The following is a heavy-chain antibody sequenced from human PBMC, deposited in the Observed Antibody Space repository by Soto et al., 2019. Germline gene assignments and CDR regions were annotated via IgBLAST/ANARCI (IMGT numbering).Heavy chain of an antibody. CDR3: VSGPGTTADY. D-gene: IGHD1-1*01. CDR1: GGSISSTRYY. CDR2: TYYTGST. J-gene: IGHJ4*02. V-gene: IGHV4-39*01. Sequence: SETLSLTCTVSGGSISSTRYYWGWIRQPPGKGLEWIGTTYYTGSTYYNPSLKSRVTISVDMSKNQFSLKVRSVPAADTAVYYCVSGPGTTADYWGQGTLVTVSS.